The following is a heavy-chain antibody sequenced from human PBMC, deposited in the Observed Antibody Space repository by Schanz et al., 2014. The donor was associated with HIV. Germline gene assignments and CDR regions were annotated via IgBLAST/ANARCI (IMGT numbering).Heavy chain of an antibody. CDR2: ISGSGDNT. CDR1: GFTFNTFA. J-gene: IGHJ4*02. D-gene: IGHD2-15*01. Sequence: EVHLLESGGGLVEPGGSLRLSCAASGFTFNTFAMSWVRQAPGKGLEWVSAISGSGDNTYYADSVKGRFTMSRDNSKNTLNLQMHSLRVEDTAVYYCAKDLGAGGGSCFDSWGQGTLVTVST. CDR3: AKDLGAGGGSCFDS. V-gene: IGHV3-23*01.